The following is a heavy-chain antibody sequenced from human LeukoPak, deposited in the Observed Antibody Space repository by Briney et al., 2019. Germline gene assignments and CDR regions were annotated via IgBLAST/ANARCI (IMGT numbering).Heavy chain of an antibody. Sequence: PGGSLRLSCAASGFTFSSYSMNWVRQAPGKGLEWVSYISSSSSTIYYADSVKGRFTISRDNAKNSLYLQMSSLRAEDTAVYYCASSAAASRFDYWGQGTLVTVSS. J-gene: IGHJ4*02. V-gene: IGHV3-48*04. D-gene: IGHD6-13*01. CDR2: ISSSSSTI. CDR1: GFTFSSYS. CDR3: ASSAAASRFDY.